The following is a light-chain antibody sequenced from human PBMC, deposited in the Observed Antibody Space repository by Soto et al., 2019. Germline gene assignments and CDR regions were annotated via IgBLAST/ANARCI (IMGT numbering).Light chain of an antibody. Sequence: QSVLTQPPSASGTPGQRVTISCSGSSSNIGSNYVYWYQQLPGTAPKLLIYRNNQRPSGVPDRFSGSKSGTSASLAISGLRSEDEADYYCAAWDDSLSVLVVFGGGTKLTVL. V-gene: IGLV1-47*01. CDR1: SSNIGSNY. J-gene: IGLJ2*01. CDR2: RNN. CDR3: AAWDDSLSVLVV.